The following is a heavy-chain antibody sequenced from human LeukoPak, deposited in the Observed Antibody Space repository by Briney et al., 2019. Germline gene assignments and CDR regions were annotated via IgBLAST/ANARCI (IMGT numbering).Heavy chain of an antibody. CDR2: IYFSGST. D-gene: IGHD2-15*01. Sequence: SETLSLTCTVSGDSISNYYWSWFRQPPGKGLEWIGYIYFSGSTNYNPSLKSRVTISVDTSKNQFSLKLSSVTAADTAVYYCARGVVAAPQTFDYWGQGTLVTVSS. CDR1: GDSISNYY. J-gene: IGHJ4*02. V-gene: IGHV4-59*01. CDR3: ARGVVAAPQTFDY.